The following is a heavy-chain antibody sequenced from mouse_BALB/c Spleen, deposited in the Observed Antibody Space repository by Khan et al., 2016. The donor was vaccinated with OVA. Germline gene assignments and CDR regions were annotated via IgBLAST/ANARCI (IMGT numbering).Heavy chain of an antibody. CDR3: TRGGYGVFSY. D-gene: IGHD3-1*01. CDR2: INPSNGGT. V-gene: IGHV1S81*02. CDR1: GYAFTNYQ. J-gene: IGHJ3*01. Sequence: QIQLVQSGAELVKPGASVKLSCKASGYAFTNYQMYWVKQRPGQGLEWIGEINPSNGGTNFNEKFTSKATRPVDKYSSTAYMRRISQTAEESAVYYCTRGGYGVFSYWGRGTLVTVSA.